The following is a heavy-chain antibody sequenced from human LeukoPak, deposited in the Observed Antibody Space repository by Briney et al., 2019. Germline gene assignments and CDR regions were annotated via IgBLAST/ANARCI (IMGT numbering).Heavy chain of an antibody. CDR1: GYSISSGYY. J-gene: IGHJ4*02. V-gene: IGHV4-38-2*01. CDR3: ASTTTDVDY. Sequence: SETLSLTCAVSGYSISSGYYWGWIRQPPGKGLEWIGSIYHSGSTYYNPSLKSRVTISVDTSKNQFSLKLSSVTAADTAVYYCASTTTDVDYWGQGTLVIVSS. CDR2: IYHSGST. D-gene: IGHD4-17*01.